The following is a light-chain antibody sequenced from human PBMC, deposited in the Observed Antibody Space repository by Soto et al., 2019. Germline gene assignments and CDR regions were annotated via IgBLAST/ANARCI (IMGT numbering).Light chain of an antibody. CDR3: QHYNNWPPWT. Sequence: EILMTQPPGTLSVSPGERVTLSCRASESIRSNLAWYHQKPGQPPRLLLYGASIRATNVPARFSGSGSGTEFTLTISSLQSEDFGIYFCQHYNNWPPWTFGQGTKVEIK. V-gene: IGKV3-15*01. J-gene: IGKJ1*01. CDR1: ESIRSN. CDR2: GAS.